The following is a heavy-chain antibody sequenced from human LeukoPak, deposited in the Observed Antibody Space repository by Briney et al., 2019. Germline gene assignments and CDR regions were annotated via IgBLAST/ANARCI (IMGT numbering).Heavy chain of an antibody. J-gene: IGHJ4*02. V-gene: IGHV1-2*02. D-gene: IGHD2-2*01. Sequence: ASVKVSCKASGYTFTGYYMHWVRQAPGQGLEWMGWINPNSGGTNYAQKFQGRVTMTRDTSISTAYMELSRLRSDDTAVYYCARAPACSSTSCYGAMTFDYWGQGTLVTVSS. CDR3: ARAPACSSTSCYGAMTFDY. CDR2: INPNSGGT. CDR1: GYTFTGYY.